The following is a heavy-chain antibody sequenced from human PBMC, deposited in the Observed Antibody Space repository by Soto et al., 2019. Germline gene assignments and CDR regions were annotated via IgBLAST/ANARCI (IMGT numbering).Heavy chain of an antibody. V-gene: IGHV3-7*01. CDR2: IKQDGSEK. CDR3: ARKERYCSGGSCYPHLDY. CDR1: GFTFSSYW. D-gene: IGHD2-15*01. Sequence: PGGSLRLSCAASGFTFSSYWMSWVRQAPGKGLEWVANIKQDGSEKYYVDSVKGRFTISRDNAKNSLYLQMNSLRAEDTAVYYCARKERYCSGGSCYPHLDYWGQGTLVTSPQ. J-gene: IGHJ4*02.